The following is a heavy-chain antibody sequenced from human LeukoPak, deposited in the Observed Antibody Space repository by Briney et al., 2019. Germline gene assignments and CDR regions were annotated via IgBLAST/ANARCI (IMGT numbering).Heavy chain of an antibody. CDR2: ISGSGGST. V-gene: IGHV3-23*01. CDR3: AKGSSSWYYFDY. J-gene: IGHJ4*02. Sequence: GGSLRLSCAASGFTFSSYAMSWVRQAPGKGLEWVSSISGSGGSTYYADSVKGRFTISRDNSKNTLYLQMNSLRAEDTAVYYCAKGSSSWYYFDYWGQGTLVTVSS. D-gene: IGHD6-13*01. CDR1: GFTFSSYA.